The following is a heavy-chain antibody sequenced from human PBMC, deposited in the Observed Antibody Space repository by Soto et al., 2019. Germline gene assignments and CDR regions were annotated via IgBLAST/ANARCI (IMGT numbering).Heavy chain of an antibody. D-gene: IGHD3-16*02. J-gene: IGHJ4*02. Sequence: SETLSLTCAVYGGSFSGYYWSWIRQPPGKGLEWIGEINHSGSTNYNPSLKSRVTISVDTSKNQFSLKLSSVTARETAVSYCVRRWPSKYYAYVWGSYRTSDCFDYWGQGTLVTVSS. V-gene: IGHV4-34*01. CDR2: INHSGST. CDR1: GGSFSGYY. CDR3: VRRWPSKYYAYVWGSYRTSDCFDY.